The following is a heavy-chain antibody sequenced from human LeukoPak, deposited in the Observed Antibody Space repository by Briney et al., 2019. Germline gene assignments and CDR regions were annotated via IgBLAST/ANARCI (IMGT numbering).Heavy chain of an antibody. CDR2: INPSGGST. CDR3: ARDLRFLEWFSSGMDV. Sequence: VASVKVSCKASGYTLTSYYMHWVRQAPGQGLEWMGIINPSGGSTSYAQKFQGRVTMTRDTSTSTVYMELSSLRSEDTAVYYCARDLRFLEWFSSGMDVWGQGTTVTVSS. J-gene: IGHJ6*02. CDR1: GYTLTSYY. D-gene: IGHD3-3*01. V-gene: IGHV1-46*01.